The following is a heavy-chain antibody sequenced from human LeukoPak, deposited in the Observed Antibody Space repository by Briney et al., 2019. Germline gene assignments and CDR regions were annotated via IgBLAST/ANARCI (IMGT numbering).Heavy chain of an antibody. CDR3: ARGNYDYFDS. CDR2: INHSGST. Sequence: SETLSLTCAVYGGSFIGYHWSWIRQPPGKGLEWIGEINHSGSTNYNPSLKSRVTISVDTSKNQFSLKLSSVTAADTAVYFCARGNYDYFDSWGQGTLVTVSS. CDR1: GGSFIGYH. J-gene: IGHJ4*02. D-gene: IGHD1-7*01. V-gene: IGHV4-34*01.